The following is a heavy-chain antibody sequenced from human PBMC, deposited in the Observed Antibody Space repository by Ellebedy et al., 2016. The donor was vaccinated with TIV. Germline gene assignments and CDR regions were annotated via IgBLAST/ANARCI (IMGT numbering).Heavy chain of an antibody. CDR2: IKSKTDGGTT. D-gene: IGHD4-17*01. Sequence: GESLKISCAASGFTFSNAWMSWVRQAPGKGLEWVGRIKSKTDGGTTDYAAPVKGRFTISRDDSKNTLYLQMNSLKTEDTAVYYCTTEALFGDFVYYFDYWGQGTLVTVSS. V-gene: IGHV3-15*01. CDR3: TTEALFGDFVYYFDY. CDR1: GFTFSNAW. J-gene: IGHJ4*02.